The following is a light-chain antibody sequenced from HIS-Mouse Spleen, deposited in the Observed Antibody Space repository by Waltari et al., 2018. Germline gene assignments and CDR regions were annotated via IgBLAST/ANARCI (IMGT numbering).Light chain of an antibody. J-gene: IGLJ3*02. CDR3: QVWDSSSDHWV. CDR1: NIGSKS. CDR2: DDS. V-gene: IGLV3-21*03. Sequence: SYVLTQPPSVSVAPGKTARITCGGNNIGSKSVHWYQQKPGQAPVLVVYDDSDRPSGMPEGFYGSNSGKTATLTISRDEAGDEADYYCQVWDSSSDHWVFGGGTKLTVL.